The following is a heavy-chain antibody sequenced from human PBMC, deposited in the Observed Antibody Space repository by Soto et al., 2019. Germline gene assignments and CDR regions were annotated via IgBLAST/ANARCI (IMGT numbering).Heavy chain of an antibody. CDR3: AIVLGYDIFTGLYYSVMDF. V-gene: IGHV1-18*01. Sequence: ASVKVSLKSSVKTVTSYGISWLRQAPGQGLEWMGWISAYNGNTNYAQKFQGRVTMTTDTSTSTAYMELRSLRSDDTAVYYCAIVLGYDIFTGLYYSVMDFLVQGTTVTVS. D-gene: IGHD3-9*01. CDR1: VKTVTSYG. J-gene: IGHJ6*02. CDR2: ISAYNGNT.